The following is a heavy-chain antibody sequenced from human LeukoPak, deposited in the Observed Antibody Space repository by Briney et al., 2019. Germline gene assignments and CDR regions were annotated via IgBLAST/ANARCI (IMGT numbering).Heavy chain of an antibody. CDR3: ARGDFWSGAPTD. CDR2: IYYTGRA. V-gene: IGHV4-59*01. CDR1: GGSISRYY. Sequence: SETLSLTCTVSGGSISRYYWSWIRQPHRPGLEWIGYIYYTGRADYNPSPKSRVSMSVDTSKNQFSLRVNSMTAADTAVYYCARGDFWSGAPTDWGQGTLVTVSS. J-gene: IGHJ4*02. D-gene: IGHD3-3*01.